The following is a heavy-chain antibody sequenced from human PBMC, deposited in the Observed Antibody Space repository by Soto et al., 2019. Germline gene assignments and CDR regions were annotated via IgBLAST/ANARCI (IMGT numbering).Heavy chain of an antibody. J-gene: IGHJ4*02. CDR3: AREGSYSAYNFAHGTQFRSLDF. Sequence: SETLSPTCTVSGGSINTFYWNWVRQPAGKGLEWIGRILSSGSTSFHTSLESRVPMSVDTSKNHFSLNLSTVTAADMAVYYCAREGSYSAYNFAHGTQFRSLDFWGQGALVTVSS. CDR2: ILSSGST. V-gene: IGHV4-4*07. CDR1: GGSINTFY. D-gene: IGHD5-12*01.